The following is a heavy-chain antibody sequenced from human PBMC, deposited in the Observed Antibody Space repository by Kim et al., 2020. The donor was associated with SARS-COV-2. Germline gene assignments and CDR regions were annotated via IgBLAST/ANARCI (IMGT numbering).Heavy chain of an antibody. Sequence: GGSLRLSCAASGFTFSSYEMNWVRQAPGKGLEWVSYISSSGSTIYYADSVKGRFTISRDNAKNSLYLQMNSLRAEDTAVYYCARGGTIFGVVRPPIYYYYGMDVWGQGTTVTVSS. CDR1: GFTFSSYE. CDR3: ARGGTIFGVVRPPIYYYYGMDV. V-gene: IGHV3-48*03. CDR2: ISSSGSTI. J-gene: IGHJ6*02. D-gene: IGHD3-3*01.